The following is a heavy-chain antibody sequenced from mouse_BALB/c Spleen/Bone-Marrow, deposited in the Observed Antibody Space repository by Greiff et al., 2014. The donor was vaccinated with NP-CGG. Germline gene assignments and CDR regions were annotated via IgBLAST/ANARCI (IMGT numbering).Heavy chain of an antibody. Sequence: EVKLEESGAELVKPGASVKLSCTASGFNIKDTYMHWVKQRPEQGLEWIGRFDPANGNTKYDPKFQGKATITADTSSNTAYLQLSSPTSEDTAVYYCARGLLQYYYAMDYWGQGTSVTVSS. CDR1: GFNIKDTY. CDR3: ARGLLQYYYAMDY. J-gene: IGHJ4*01. CDR2: FDPANGNT. V-gene: IGHV14-3*02. D-gene: IGHD2-3*01.